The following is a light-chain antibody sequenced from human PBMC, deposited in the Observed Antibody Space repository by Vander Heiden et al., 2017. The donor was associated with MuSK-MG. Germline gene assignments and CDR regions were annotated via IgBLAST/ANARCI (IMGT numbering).Light chain of an antibody. V-gene: IGKV1-27*01. CDR2: AAS. CDR1: QGISNY. J-gene: IGKJ3*01. Sequence: IQITQSPASLSASVGDRVTITCRASQGISNYLAWYQQKPGKVPKLLIYAASTLKSGVPSRFSGSGSGTDFTLTISSLQPEDVATYYCQKDNSAPNLFGHGTKVDIK. CDR3: QKDNSAPNL.